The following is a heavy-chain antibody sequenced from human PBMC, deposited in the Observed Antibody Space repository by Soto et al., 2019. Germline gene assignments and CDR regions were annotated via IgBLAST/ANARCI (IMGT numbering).Heavy chain of an antibody. CDR1: GYPFTSYG. Sequence: GASVKVSCKASGYPFTSYGISWVRQAPGQGLEWMGWISTYNDNTNYADSVKGRFTISRDNSKNTLFLQMGSLRTDDMAVYYCARAPASGYYDYWGQGTLVTVS. CDR2: ISTYNDNT. V-gene: IGHV1-18*03. CDR3: ARAPASGYYDY. D-gene: IGHD3-22*01. J-gene: IGHJ4*02.